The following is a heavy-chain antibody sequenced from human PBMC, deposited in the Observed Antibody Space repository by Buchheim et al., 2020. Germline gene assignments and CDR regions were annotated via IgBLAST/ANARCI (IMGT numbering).Heavy chain of an antibody. CDR3: AKVLITGKIKYYYGMDV. D-gene: IGHD1-20*01. J-gene: IGHJ6*02. V-gene: IGHV3-23*01. Sequence: EVQLLESGGGLAQPGGSLRLSCAASGFTFSTYDMVWLRQGPGKGLEWVSSISGSGGNTYYPDSVKGRFTISRDNSKNTLYLQMNSLRAEDTAVYYCAKVLITGKIKYYYGMDVWGQGTT. CDR1: GFTFSTYD. CDR2: ISGSGGNT.